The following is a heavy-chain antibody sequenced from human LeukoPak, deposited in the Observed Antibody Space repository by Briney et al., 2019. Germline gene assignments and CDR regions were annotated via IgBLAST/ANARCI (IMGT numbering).Heavy chain of an antibody. CDR2: IWSDGSNK. CDR3: ARGYYAGRGHHFEY. D-gene: IGHD3-22*01. CDR1: GFTFSGYG. Sequence: GKSLRLSCATSGFTFSGYGMHWVRQAPGKGLEWVTVIWSDGSNKYYADSVKGRFTISRDNSKNTLYLQMNSLRAEDTAVYYCARGYYAGRGHHFEYWGQGTLVTVSS. J-gene: IGHJ4*02. V-gene: IGHV3-33*01.